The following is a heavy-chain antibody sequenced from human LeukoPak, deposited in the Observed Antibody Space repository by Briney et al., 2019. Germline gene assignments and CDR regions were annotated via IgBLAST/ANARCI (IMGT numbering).Heavy chain of an antibody. D-gene: IGHD3-10*01. Sequence: SETLSLTCTVSGGPISSYYWSRIRQPPGKGLEWIGFIYYSGSTNYNPSLKSRVTISVDTSKNQFSLKRSSVTAADTAVYYCARHGGSGSYYNWFDPWGQGTLVTVSS. V-gene: IGHV4-59*08. CDR3: ARHGGSGSYYNWFDP. CDR1: GGPISSYY. J-gene: IGHJ5*02. CDR2: IYYSGST.